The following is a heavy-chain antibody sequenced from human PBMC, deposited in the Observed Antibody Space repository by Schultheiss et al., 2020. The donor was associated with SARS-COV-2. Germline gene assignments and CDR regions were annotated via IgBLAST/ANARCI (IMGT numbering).Heavy chain of an antibody. V-gene: IGHV1-8*02. D-gene: IGHD1-1*01. J-gene: IGHJ6*02. CDR2: INPNSGNT. CDR3: ARRWATDYYYGMDV. CDR1: GYTFTGYY. Sequence: ASVKVSCKASGYTFTGYYMHWVRQAPGQGLEWMGWINPNSGNTGYAQKFQGRVTMTRNTSISTAYMELSSLRSEDTAVYYCARRWATDYYYGMDVWGQGTTVTVSS.